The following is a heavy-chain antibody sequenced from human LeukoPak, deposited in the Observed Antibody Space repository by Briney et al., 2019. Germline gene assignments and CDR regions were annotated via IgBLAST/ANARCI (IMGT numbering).Heavy chain of an antibody. CDR2: IKQDGSEK. CDR3: ARDWFKSLRGGELPQSYFDY. CDR1: GFTFSSYW. V-gene: IGHV3-7*01. J-gene: IGHJ4*02. Sequence: SGGSLRLSCAASGFTFSSYWMSWVRQAPGKGLEWVANIKQDGSEKYYVDSVKGRFTISRDNAKNSLYLQMNSLRAEDTAVYYCARDWFKSLRGGELPQSYFDYWGQGTLVTVSS. D-gene: IGHD1-26*01.